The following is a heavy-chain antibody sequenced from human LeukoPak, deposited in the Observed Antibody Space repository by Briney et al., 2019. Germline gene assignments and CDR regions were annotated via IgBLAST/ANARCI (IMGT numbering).Heavy chain of an antibody. Sequence: SETLSLTCTVSGGSTSSDSYYWSWIRQPAGKGLEWIGRIYTSGNTNYNPSLKSRVTISVDTSKNQFSLKLSSVTAADTAVYYCARDGGYDSLPYYFDYWGQGTLVTVSS. CDR2: IYTSGNT. CDR1: GGSTSSDSYY. D-gene: IGHD5-12*01. CDR3: ARDGGYDSLPYYFDY. J-gene: IGHJ4*02. V-gene: IGHV4-61*02.